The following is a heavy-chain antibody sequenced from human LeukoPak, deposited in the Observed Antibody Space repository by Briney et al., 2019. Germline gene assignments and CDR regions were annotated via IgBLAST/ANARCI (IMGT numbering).Heavy chain of an antibody. D-gene: IGHD2-2*01. Sequence: GGSLRLSCAASGFIFSHYGMHWVRQAPGKGLEWVAFIRYDGRNQYYAESVKGRFTISRDNSKNTLFLQLNSLRAEDTAIYYCAKGDITSWHYMSWGQGTLVTVYS. CDR2: IRYDGRNQ. J-gene: IGHJ5*02. CDR1: GFIFSHYG. V-gene: IGHV3-30*02. CDR3: AKGDITSWHYMS.